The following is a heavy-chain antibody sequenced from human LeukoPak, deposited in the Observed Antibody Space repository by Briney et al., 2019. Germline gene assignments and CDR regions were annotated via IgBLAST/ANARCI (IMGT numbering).Heavy chain of an antibody. Sequence: SETLSLTCTVSGGSISRYYWSWIRQPPEKGLEWIGYIYYSGSTNYNPSLKSRVTISVDTSKNQFSLKLSSVTAADTAVYYCARAHSNYSPGYYGMDVWGQGTTVTVSS. CDR2: IYYSGST. CDR3: ARAHSNYSPGYYGMDV. J-gene: IGHJ6*02. CDR1: GGSISRYY. V-gene: IGHV4-59*01. D-gene: IGHD4-11*01.